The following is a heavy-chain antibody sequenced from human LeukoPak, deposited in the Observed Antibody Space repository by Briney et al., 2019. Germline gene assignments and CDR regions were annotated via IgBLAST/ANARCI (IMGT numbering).Heavy chain of an antibody. V-gene: IGHV1-2*02. CDR2: IDANNGDT. D-gene: IGHD4-11*01. Sequence: ASVKISCKASGYTFRGNYIHWLRQAPGQGLEWMGWIDANNGDTKSAQKFQGRVTMSRDTSISTAYMDLSSLSPDDAAVYYCARDPSSVTLYVFDYWGQGTLVTVSS. J-gene: IGHJ4*02. CDR1: GYTFRGNY. CDR3: ARDPSSVTLYVFDY.